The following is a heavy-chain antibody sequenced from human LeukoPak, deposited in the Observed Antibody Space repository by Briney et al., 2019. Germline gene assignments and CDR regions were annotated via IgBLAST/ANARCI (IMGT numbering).Heavy chain of an antibody. Sequence: PSETLSLTCAVYGGSFSGYYWSWIRQPPGKGLEWIGEINHSGSTNYNPSLKSRVTISVDTSKNQFSLKLSSVTAADTAVYYCARGPLGFYGMDVWGQGTTVTVSS. CDR2: INHSGST. D-gene: IGHD7-27*01. V-gene: IGHV4-34*01. CDR3: ARGPLGFYGMDV. J-gene: IGHJ6*02. CDR1: GGSFSGYY.